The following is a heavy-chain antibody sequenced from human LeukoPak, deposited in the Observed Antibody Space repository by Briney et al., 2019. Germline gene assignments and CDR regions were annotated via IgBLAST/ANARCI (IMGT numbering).Heavy chain of an antibody. CDR3: ARHNSSTWANWFDP. CDR2: IYYSGST. J-gene: IGHJ5*02. D-gene: IGHD6-13*01. CDR1: GGSISSYY. V-gene: IGHV4-59*08. Sequence: TSETLSLTCTVSGGSISSYYWSWIRQPPGKGLEWIGYIYYSGSTNYNPSLNSRVTISLDTSKTHLSLKLGSVTAADTAVYYCARHNSSTWANWFDPWGQGTLVTVSS.